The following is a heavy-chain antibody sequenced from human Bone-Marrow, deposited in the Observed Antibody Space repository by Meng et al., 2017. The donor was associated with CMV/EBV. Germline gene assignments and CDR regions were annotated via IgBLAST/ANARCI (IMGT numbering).Heavy chain of an antibody. J-gene: IGHJ6*02. V-gene: IGHV3-30*02. D-gene: IGHD4-17*01. CDR3: AKPILPYGPRVSYGMDV. CDR2: IRHDAST. Sequence: GESLKISCAASGFTFSSYGMHWVRQAPGKGLEWVAFIRHDASTDSVKGRFTISRDNSKNTLYLQKNSLRVEDTAMYYCAKPILPYGPRVSYGMDVWGQGTTVTVSS. CDR1: GFTFSSYG.